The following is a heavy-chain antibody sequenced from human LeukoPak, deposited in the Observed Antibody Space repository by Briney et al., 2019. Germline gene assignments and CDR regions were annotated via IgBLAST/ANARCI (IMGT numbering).Heavy chain of an antibody. J-gene: IGHJ4*02. CDR1: GGSMNTHY. Sequence: PETLSLTCSVSGGSMNTHYWTWLRQPAGKGLEWIGRVYTSGYTKYNPSLQSRVTMSVDTSKKQLSLMLTSLTAADTAVYYCARETLVGTTNYFDYWGQGALVTVSS. D-gene: IGHD1-26*01. V-gene: IGHV4-4*07. CDR3: ARETLVGTTNYFDY. CDR2: VYTSGYT.